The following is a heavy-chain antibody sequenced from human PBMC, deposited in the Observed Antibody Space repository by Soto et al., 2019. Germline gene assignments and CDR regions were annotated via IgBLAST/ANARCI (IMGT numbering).Heavy chain of an antibody. CDR3: AKDFVYYYHYGMDV. V-gene: IGHV3-30*18. Sequence: PGGSLRLSSAASGFTFSSYGMHWVRQAPGKGLEWVEVISYDGSNKYYADSVKGRFTISRDNSKNTLYLQMNSLRAEDTAVYYCAKDFVYYYHYGMDVWGQGTTVTVSS. CDR2: ISYDGSNK. CDR1: GFTFSSYG. J-gene: IGHJ6*02.